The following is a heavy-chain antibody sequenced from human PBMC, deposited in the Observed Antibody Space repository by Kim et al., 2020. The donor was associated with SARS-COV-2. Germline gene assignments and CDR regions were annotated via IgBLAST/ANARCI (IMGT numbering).Heavy chain of an antibody. CDR3: AKDGGMVRADPNH. D-gene: IGHD3-10*01. CDR2: ISGSGDSP. Sequence: GGSLRLSCAASGFTFSNYFMSWVRQAPGKGLEWVSGISGSGDSPYSADSVKGRFSISRDNSKNTLYLQMNSLRAEDTAVYYCAKDGGMVRADPNHWGQGTLVTVSS. V-gene: IGHV3-23*01. J-gene: IGHJ4*02. CDR1: GFTFSNYF.